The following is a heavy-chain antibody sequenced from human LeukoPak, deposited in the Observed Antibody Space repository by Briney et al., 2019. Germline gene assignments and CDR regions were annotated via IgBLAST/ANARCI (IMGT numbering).Heavy chain of an antibody. D-gene: IGHD1-26*01. Sequence: VASVKVSCKASGYIFTGYYMHWVRQAPGQGLEWMGWINPNSGGTNYAQKFQGRVTMTRDTSISTAYMELSRLRSDDTAVYYCAIGRGGSRAFDIWGQGTMVTVSS. J-gene: IGHJ3*02. V-gene: IGHV1-2*02. CDR2: INPNSGGT. CDR1: GYIFTGYY. CDR3: AIGRGGSRAFDI.